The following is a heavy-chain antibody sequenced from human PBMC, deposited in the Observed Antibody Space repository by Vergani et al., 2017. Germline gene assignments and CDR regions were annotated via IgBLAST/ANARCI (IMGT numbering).Heavy chain of an antibody. V-gene: IGHV1-8*03. CDR2: MNPNSGNT. J-gene: IGHJ6*02. D-gene: IGHD6-13*01. CDR3: ARAGYSSSWYAYYYGMDV. CDR1: GYTFTSYD. Sequence: QVQLVQSGAEVKKPGASVKVSCTASGYTFTSYDINWVRQATGQGLEWMGWMNPNSGNTGYAQKFQGRVTITRNTSISTAYMELSSLRSEDTAVYYCARAGYSSSWYAYYYGMDVWGQGTTVTVSS.